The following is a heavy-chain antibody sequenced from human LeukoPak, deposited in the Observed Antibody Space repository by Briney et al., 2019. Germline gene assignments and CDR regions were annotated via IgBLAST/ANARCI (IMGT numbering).Heavy chain of an antibody. CDR3: ARGAYGDK. Sequence: VKVSCKASGYTLTSYGINWMRQAPRQGLEWMGWISTQSGNTNYAQKVQGRLTLTTDRSTNTAYMELRSLRSDDTAVYYCARGAYGDKWGQGTMVTVSS. D-gene: IGHD4-17*01. J-gene: IGHJ4*02. CDR2: ISTQSGNT. CDR1: GYTLTSYG. V-gene: IGHV1-18*01.